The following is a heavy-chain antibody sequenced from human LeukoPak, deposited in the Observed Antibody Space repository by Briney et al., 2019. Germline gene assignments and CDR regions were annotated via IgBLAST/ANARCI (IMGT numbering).Heavy chain of an antibody. CDR2: MYYTGST. Sequence: PSETLSLTCTVSGGSTASSSHYWGWIRQSPGKGLEWIAIMYYTGSTYYNPPLKSRVSIPVDTSRNQFSLKLTSVTAADTAIYYCARHRIQPPVLMDVWGQGTTVTVSS. J-gene: IGHJ6*02. CDR1: GGSTASSSHY. CDR3: ARHRIQPPVLMDV. V-gene: IGHV4-39*01. D-gene: IGHD5-18*01.